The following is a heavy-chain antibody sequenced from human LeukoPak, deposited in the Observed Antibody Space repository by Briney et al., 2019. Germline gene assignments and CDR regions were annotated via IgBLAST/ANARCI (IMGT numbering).Heavy chain of an antibody. J-gene: IGHJ4*02. CDR2: ISGSGGST. D-gene: IGHD6-19*01. CDR1: GFTFSSYG. V-gene: IGHV3-23*01. Sequence: SGGSLRLSCAASGFTFSSYGMHWVRQAPGKGLEWVSAISGSGGSTYYADSVKGRFTISRDNSKNTLYLQMNSLRAEDTATYYCAARPTSTAVAPSDYWGQGTLVTVSS. CDR3: AARPTSTAVAPSDY.